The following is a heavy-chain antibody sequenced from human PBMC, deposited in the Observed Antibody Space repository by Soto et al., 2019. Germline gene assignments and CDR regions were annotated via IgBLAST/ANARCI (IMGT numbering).Heavy chain of an antibody. CDR3: ARVDVVVVAATPYYYYMDV. Sequence: GASVKVSCKASGYTFTSYGISWVRQAPGQGLEWMGWISAYNGNTNYAQKLQGRVAMTTDTSTSTAYMELRSLRSDDTAVYYCARVDVVVVAATPYYYYMDVWGKGTTVTVSS. J-gene: IGHJ6*03. CDR2: ISAYNGNT. V-gene: IGHV1-18*01. D-gene: IGHD2-15*01. CDR1: GYTFTSYG.